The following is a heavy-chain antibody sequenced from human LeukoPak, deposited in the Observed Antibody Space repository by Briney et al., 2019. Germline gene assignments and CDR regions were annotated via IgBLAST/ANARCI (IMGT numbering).Heavy chain of an antibody. CDR1: GGSISSGVYY. V-gene: IGHV4-31*03. J-gene: IGHJ5*02. CDR3: ARYYFDSSGYSNWFDP. Sequence: NPSQTLSLTCTVSGGSISSGVYYWSWIRQHPGKGLEWIAYMHYSGTAYYNPPLKSRVSISVDTSKNQFSLKLSSVTVADTAVYYCARYYFDSSGYSNWFDPWGQGTLVTVSS. D-gene: IGHD3-22*01. CDR2: MHYSGTA.